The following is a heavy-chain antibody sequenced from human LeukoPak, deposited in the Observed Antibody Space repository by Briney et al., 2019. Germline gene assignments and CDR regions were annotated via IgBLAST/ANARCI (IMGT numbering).Heavy chain of an antibody. D-gene: IGHD5-24*01. Sequence: SETLSLTCTVSGYSISTGYYWGWIRQPPGKGLEWIGSIYHSGSTYSNPSLKSRVTISVDTSKNQFSLNLSSVTAADTAVYYCARDGRDGYNLDYWGQGTLVTVSS. V-gene: IGHV4-38-2*02. CDR1: GYSISTGYY. CDR2: IYHSGST. J-gene: IGHJ4*02. CDR3: ARDGRDGYNLDY.